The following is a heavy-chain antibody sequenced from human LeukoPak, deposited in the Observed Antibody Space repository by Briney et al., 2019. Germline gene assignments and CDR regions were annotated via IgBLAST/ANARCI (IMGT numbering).Heavy chain of an antibody. J-gene: IGHJ4*02. Sequence: PSETLSLTCTVSGGSISSYYWSWIRQPPGKGLEWIGYIYYNGSTNYNPSLKSRVTISVDTSKNQFSLKLSSVTAADTAVYYCARIYYDSSGYVVFDYWGQGTLVTVSS. CDR1: GGSISSYY. V-gene: IGHV4-59*08. CDR3: ARIYYDSSGYVVFDY. D-gene: IGHD3-22*01. CDR2: IYYNGST.